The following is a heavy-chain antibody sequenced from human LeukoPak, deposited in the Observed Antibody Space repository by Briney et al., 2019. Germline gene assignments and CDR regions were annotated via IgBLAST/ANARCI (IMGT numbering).Heavy chain of an antibody. D-gene: IGHD6-13*01. Sequence: PSETLSLTCSVSGFSFDSYSCHWVRQPPGKGLEDLAAIDSAGTTYFTPSLQSRLSISVDRSKSQCSLKLSSVTAADTAVYYCARSSGWWALDYWGQGTLVAVSS. V-gene: IGHV4-39*07. J-gene: IGHJ4*02. CDR2: IDSAGTT. CDR3: ARSSGWWALDY. CDR1: GFSFDSYS.